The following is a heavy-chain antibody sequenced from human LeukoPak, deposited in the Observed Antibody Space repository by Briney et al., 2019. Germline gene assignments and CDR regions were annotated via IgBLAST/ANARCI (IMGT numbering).Heavy chain of an antibody. J-gene: IGHJ4*02. CDR2: IGGGGTE. CDR3: ARAQRALDY. CDR1: GFTITTCA. V-gene: IGHV3-23*01. D-gene: IGHD1-1*01. Sequence: GGSLRLSCAASGFTITTCAVNWVRQAPGKGLEWVSGIGGGGTEYYADSVKGRFIISSDSSQNLVHLQMNSLTVEDTAVYCARAQRALDYWGQGTLVTVSS.